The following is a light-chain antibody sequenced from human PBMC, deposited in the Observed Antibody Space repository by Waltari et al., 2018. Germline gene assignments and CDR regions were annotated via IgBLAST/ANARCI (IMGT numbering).Light chain of an antibody. CDR2: EGS. J-gene: IGLJ3*02. V-gene: IGLV2-23*01. CDR1: SSDVGGYNL. Sequence: QSALTQPASVSGSPGQSITISCTGTSSDVGGYNLVSWYQQHPGKAPKLMIYEGSKRPSGVSNRFSGSKSGNTASLTISGLQAEDEADYYCCSYAGSSTSWVFGGGTKLTVL. CDR3: CSYAGSSTSWV.